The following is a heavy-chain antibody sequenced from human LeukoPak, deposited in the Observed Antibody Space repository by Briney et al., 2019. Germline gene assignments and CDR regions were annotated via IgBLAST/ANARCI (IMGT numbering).Heavy chain of an antibody. V-gene: IGHV3-23*01. CDR2: ISGSGDST. Sequence: GGSLRLSCAASGFTFSSYAMSWVRQAPGKGLEWVSAISGSGDSTYYADSVKGRFTISRDNSKNTLCLQMNSLRAEDTAVYYCAREVGYGVFDYWGQGTLVTVSS. D-gene: IGHD5-18*01. J-gene: IGHJ4*02. CDR1: GFTFSSYA. CDR3: AREVGYGVFDY.